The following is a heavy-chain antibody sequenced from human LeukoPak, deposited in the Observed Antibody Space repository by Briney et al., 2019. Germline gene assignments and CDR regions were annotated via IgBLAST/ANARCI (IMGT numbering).Heavy chain of an antibody. Sequence: SETLSLTCTVSGGSISSSSYYWYWIRQPAGKGLEWIGRIYTSGITNYNPSLKSRVTISVDTSKNQFSLKLSSVTAADTAVYYCASGMVRGGYYMDVWGKGTTVTVSS. D-gene: IGHD3-10*01. CDR1: GGSISSSSYY. J-gene: IGHJ6*03. V-gene: IGHV4-61*02. CDR2: IYTSGIT. CDR3: ASGMVRGGYYMDV.